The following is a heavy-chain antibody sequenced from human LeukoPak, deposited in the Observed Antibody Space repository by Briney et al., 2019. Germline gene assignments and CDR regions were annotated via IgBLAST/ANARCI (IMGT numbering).Heavy chain of an antibody. CDR3: ARAAYYDSSGYYQYYYYYYYMDV. Sequence: ASVKVSCKASGYTFTSYGISWVRQAPGQGLEWMGWISAYNGDTNYAQKLQGRVTMTTDTSTSTAYMELRSLRSDDTAVYYCARAAYYDSSGYYQYYYYYYYMDVWGKGTTVTVSS. V-gene: IGHV1-18*01. CDR2: ISAYNGDT. D-gene: IGHD3-22*01. J-gene: IGHJ6*03. CDR1: GYTFTSYG.